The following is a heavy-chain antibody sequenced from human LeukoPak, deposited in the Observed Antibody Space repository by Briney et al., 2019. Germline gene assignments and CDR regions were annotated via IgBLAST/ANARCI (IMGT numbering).Heavy chain of an antibody. J-gene: IGHJ6*02. CDR1: GGSISSGGYS. D-gene: IGHD6-13*01. CDR2: IYDSGST. Sequence: PSETLSLTCTVSGGSISSGGYSWSWIRQPPGKGLEWIGYIYDSGSTYYNPSLKSRVTTSVDTSKNQFSLKLNSVTAADTAVYYCARIGIRAAGRHYYAMDVWGQGTTVTVSS. CDR3: ARIGIRAAGRHYYAMDV. V-gene: IGHV4-30-4*01.